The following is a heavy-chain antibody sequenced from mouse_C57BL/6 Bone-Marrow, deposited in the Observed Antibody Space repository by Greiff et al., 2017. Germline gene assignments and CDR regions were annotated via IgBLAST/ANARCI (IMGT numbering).Heavy chain of an antibody. D-gene: IGHD1-1*01. Sequence: VQLQQPGAELVRPGTSVKLSCKASGYTFTSYWMHWVKQRPGQGLEWIGVIDPSDSYTNYNQKFKGKATLTVDTSSSTADMQLSSLTSEDSAVYYCARVYYGSSYGFAYWGQGTLVTVSA. V-gene: IGHV1-59*01. J-gene: IGHJ3*01. CDR2: IDPSDSYT. CDR3: ARVYYGSSYGFAY. CDR1: GYTFTSYW.